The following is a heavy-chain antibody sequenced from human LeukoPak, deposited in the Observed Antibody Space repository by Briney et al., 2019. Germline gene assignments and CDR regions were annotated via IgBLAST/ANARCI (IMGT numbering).Heavy chain of an antibody. D-gene: IGHD3-10*01. Sequence: SETLSLTCTVSGGSISSYYWSWLRQPAGKGLEWIGRIYTSGSTNYNPSLKSRVTMSVDTSKNQFSLKLSSVTAADTAVYYCARARVWFGERAQINWFDPWGQGTLVTVSS. J-gene: IGHJ5*02. CDR3: ARARVWFGERAQINWFDP. CDR1: GGSISSYY. CDR2: IYTSGST. V-gene: IGHV4-4*07.